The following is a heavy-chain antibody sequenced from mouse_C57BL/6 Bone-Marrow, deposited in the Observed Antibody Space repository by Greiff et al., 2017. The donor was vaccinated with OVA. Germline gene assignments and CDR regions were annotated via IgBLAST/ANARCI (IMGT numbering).Heavy chain of an antibody. Sequence: EVKLVESGGGLVKPGGSLKLSCAASGFTFSDYGMHWVRQAPEKGLEWVAYISSGSSTIYYADTVKGRFPISRDNAKNTLFLQMTSLRSEDTAMYYCARRPHYSNYGAWFAYWGQGTLVTVSA. CDR2: ISSGSSTI. J-gene: IGHJ3*01. V-gene: IGHV5-17*01. CDR1: GFTFSDYG. D-gene: IGHD2-5*01. CDR3: ARRPHYSNYGAWFAY.